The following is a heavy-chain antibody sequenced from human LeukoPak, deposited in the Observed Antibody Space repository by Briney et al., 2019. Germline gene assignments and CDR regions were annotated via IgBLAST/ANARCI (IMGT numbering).Heavy chain of an antibody. CDR2: VYYSGST. J-gene: IGHJ4*02. V-gene: IGHV4-59*02. D-gene: IGHD2-15*01. CDR1: GGSVSGYY. CDR3: ARIHRYCSGGACYVLDN. Sequence: PSETLSLTCVVSGGSVSGYYWGWIRQPPGRGLEWIGYVYYSGSTNYNPSFKSRITISVDTSRNQFSLQLSSVTAADTVVYYCARIHRYCSGGACYVLDNWGQGILVTVSS.